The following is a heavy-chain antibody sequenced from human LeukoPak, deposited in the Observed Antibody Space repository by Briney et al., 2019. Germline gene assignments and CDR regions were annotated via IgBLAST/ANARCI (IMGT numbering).Heavy chain of an antibody. D-gene: IGHD3-22*01. Sequence: GGSLRLSCAASGFTFSSYAMSWVRQAPGKGLEWVSAISGSSGSTYYADSVKGRFTISRDNSKNTLYLQMNSLRAEDTAVYYCAKDLRVRDYYDSSGYYSSGLDYWGQGTLVTVSS. V-gene: IGHV3-23*01. CDR2: ISGSSGST. CDR1: GFTFSSYA. J-gene: IGHJ4*02. CDR3: AKDLRVRDYYDSSGYYSSGLDY.